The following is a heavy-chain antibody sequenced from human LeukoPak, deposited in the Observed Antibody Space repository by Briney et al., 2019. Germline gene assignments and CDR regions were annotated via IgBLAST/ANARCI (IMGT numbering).Heavy chain of an antibody. CDR2: ISGSGGST. D-gene: IGHD3-22*01. CDR1: GFTFSSYG. CDR3: AKGRRHSSGYLNWFDP. Sequence: GGSLRLSCAASGFTFSSYGMSWVRQAPGKGLEWVSAISGSGGSTYYADSVKGRFTISRDNSKNTLYLQMNSLRAEDTAVYYCAKGRRHSSGYLNWFDPWGQGTLVTVSS. V-gene: IGHV3-23*01. J-gene: IGHJ5*02.